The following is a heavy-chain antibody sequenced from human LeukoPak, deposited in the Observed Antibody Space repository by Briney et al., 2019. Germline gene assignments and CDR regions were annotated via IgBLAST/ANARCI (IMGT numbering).Heavy chain of an antibody. V-gene: IGHV3-21*01. Sequence: GGSLRLSCEASGFTFSSYSMNWVRQAPGKGLEWVSSISSSSSYIYYADSVKGRFTISRDNAKNSLYLQMNSLRAEDTAVYYCARAYCSGGSCPSHFDYWGQGTLVTVSS. J-gene: IGHJ4*02. D-gene: IGHD2-15*01. CDR1: GFTFSSYS. CDR3: ARAYCSGGSCPSHFDY. CDR2: ISSSSSYI.